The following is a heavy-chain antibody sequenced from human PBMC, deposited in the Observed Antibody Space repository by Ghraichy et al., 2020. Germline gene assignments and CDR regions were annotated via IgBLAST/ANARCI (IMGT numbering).Heavy chain of an antibody. Sequence: GGSLRLSCAASGFIISNYAMSWVRRTPGKGLEWVSTISGGASMTYYADSVEGRFTISRDSSKSTLNLQMNSLTSDDTAVYYCAKGGYSGLYGDSLFDPWGQGTLVTVSS. CDR3: AKGGYSGLYGDSLFDP. J-gene: IGHJ5*02. CDR1: GFIISNYA. CDR2: ISGGASMT. V-gene: IGHV3-23*01. D-gene: IGHD5-12*01.